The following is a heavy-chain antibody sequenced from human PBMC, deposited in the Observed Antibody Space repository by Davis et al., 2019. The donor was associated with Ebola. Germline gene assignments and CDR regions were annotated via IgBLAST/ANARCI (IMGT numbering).Heavy chain of an antibody. CDR1: GYTFTSYY. CDR2: INPSGGST. Sequence: ASVKVSCKASGYTFTSYYMHWVRQAPGQGLEWMGIINPSGGSTSYAQKFQGRVTMTRDTSTSTAYMELSSLRSEDTAVYYCARMLNFWSGSDAFEMWGRGTMVTVSS. J-gene: IGHJ3*02. D-gene: IGHD3-3*01. CDR3: ARMLNFWSGSDAFEM. V-gene: IGHV1-46*01.